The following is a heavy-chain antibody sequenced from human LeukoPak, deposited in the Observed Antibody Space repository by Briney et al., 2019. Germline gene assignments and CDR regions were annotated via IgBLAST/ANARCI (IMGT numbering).Heavy chain of an antibody. Sequence: GGSLRLSCAASGSTFSNYWMHWVRQTPGKGLVWVSRIISDGSSTSYADSVKGRFTISRDNAKNTLYLQMNSLRAEDTAVYYCARDGSLPDYWGQGTLATVSS. CDR1: GSTFSNYW. V-gene: IGHV3-74*01. CDR3: ARDGSLPDY. CDR2: IISDGSST. J-gene: IGHJ4*02.